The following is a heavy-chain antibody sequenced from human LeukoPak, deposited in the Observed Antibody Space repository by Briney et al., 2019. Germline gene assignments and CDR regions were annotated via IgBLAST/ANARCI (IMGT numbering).Heavy chain of an antibody. J-gene: IGHJ3*02. Sequence: SVKVSCKASGFIFTSYAMPWVRQARGQRLEWIGWIVVGSGNTNYAQKFQERVTITRDMSTSTAYMELSSLRSEDTAVYYCAAALTTVVTPDAFDIWGQGTMVTVSS. CDR2: IVVGSGNT. V-gene: IGHV1-58*02. D-gene: IGHD4-23*01. CDR3: AAALTTVVTPDAFDI. CDR1: GFIFTSYA.